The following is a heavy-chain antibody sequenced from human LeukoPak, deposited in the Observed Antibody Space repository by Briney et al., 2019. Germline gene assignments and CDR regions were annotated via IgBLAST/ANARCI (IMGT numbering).Heavy chain of an antibody. J-gene: IGHJ3*02. CDR3: ARDLVTVTKGFDI. Sequence: SETLSLTCAVSGDSFSSHYWTWIRQPPGRGLEWIGYISYIGTTNYNPSLKSRVTISIDTSKNQFSLKLSSVTTADTAVYYCARDLVTVTKGFDIWGLGTTVSVSS. V-gene: IGHV4-59*11. CDR1: GDSFSSHY. D-gene: IGHD4-17*01. CDR2: ISYIGTT.